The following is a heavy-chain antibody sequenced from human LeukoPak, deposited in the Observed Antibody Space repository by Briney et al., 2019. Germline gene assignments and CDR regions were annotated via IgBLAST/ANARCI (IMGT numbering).Heavy chain of an antibody. CDR2: IFYSGST. Sequence: SETLSLTCTVSGGPIGGYYWSWIRLPPGKGLEWIGYIFYSGSTNYNPSLKSRVTFSVDTSKNQLSLRLSSVAAADTAVYYCARDSVTGNSDYWGQGTLVTVSS. J-gene: IGHJ4*02. V-gene: IGHV4-59*01. CDR3: ARDSVTGNSDY. CDR1: GGPIGGYY. D-gene: IGHD3-9*01.